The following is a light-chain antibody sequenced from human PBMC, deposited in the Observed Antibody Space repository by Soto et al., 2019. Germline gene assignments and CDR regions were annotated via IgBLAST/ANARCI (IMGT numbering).Light chain of an antibody. CDR2: DAA. V-gene: IGKV3-11*01. CDR3: QQRSNWPPAIT. CDR1: QSVTTY. J-gene: IGKJ5*01. Sequence: EVLLTQSPATLSLSPGETATLYCRASQSVTTYLAWYQQKPGQPPRLLIYDAANRATGTPARFSGSGSGTDFTLTLSSLEPEDFAVYSCQQRSNWPPAITFGQGTRLEIK.